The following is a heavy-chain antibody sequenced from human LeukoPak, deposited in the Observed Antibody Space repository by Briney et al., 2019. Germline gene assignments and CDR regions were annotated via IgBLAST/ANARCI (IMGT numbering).Heavy chain of an antibody. CDR1: GGSISSSSYY. CDR3: ARGWEGDYVWGSYRSHFGY. Sequence: SETLSLTCTVSGGSISSSSYYWGWIRQPPGKGLEWIGSIYYSGSTYYNPSLKSRVTISVDTSKNQFSLKLSSVTAADTAVYYCARGWEGDYVWGSYRSHFGYWGQGTLVTVSS. J-gene: IGHJ4*02. V-gene: IGHV4-39*07. CDR2: IYYSGST. D-gene: IGHD3-16*02.